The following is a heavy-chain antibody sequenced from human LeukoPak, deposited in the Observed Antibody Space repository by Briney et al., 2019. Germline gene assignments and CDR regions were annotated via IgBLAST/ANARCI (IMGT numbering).Heavy chain of an antibody. CDR2: INTDGTVT. V-gene: IGHV3-74*01. D-gene: IGHD6-19*01. CDR3: ATKQWLAPPPDS. Sequence: GGPLRLSCAASGFTFSKHWMLWVRQAPGKGLESVSRINTDGTVTTYADSVKGRFTVSRDNADNTMFLQMNSVGDEDTAVYYCATKQWLAPPPDSWGQGTPVTVSS. J-gene: IGHJ4*02. CDR1: GFTFSKHW.